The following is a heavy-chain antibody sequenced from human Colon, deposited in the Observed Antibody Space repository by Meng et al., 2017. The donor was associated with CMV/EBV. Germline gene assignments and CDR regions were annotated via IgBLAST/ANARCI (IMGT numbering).Heavy chain of an antibody. CDR2: ISAYNGNT. D-gene: IGHD3-10*01. Sequence: ASVKVSCKASGYTFTSYGICWVRQAPGQGLEWMGWISAYNGNTNYAQKLQGRVTMTTDTSTSTAYMELRSLRSDDTAVYYCARDHYGVTMVRGVITSVDYWGQGTLVTVSS. CDR1: GYTFTSYG. CDR3: ARDHYGVTMVRGVITSVDY. J-gene: IGHJ4*02. V-gene: IGHV1-18*01.